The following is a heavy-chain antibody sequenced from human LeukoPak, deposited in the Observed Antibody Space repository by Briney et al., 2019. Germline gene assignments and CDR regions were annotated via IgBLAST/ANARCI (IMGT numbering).Heavy chain of an antibody. CDR3: ARGPSDYYDSSGYYGFDY. CDR2: IWYDGSNK. D-gene: IGHD3-22*01. V-gene: IGHV3-33*08. Sequence: GGSLRLSCAASGFTLSSYGMHRVRQAPGKGLEWVAVIWYDGSNKYYADSVKGRFTISRDNSKNTLYLQMNSLRAEDTAVYYCARGPSDYYDSSGYYGFDYWGQGTLVTVSS. CDR1: GFTLSSYG. J-gene: IGHJ4*02.